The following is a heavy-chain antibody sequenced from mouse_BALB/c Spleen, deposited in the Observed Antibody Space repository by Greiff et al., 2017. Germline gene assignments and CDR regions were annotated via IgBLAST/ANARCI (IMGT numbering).Heavy chain of an antibody. CDR1: GFTFSSYY. CDR3: ARHSPAHYYGSSFYYAMDY. D-gene: IGHD1-1*01. J-gene: IGHJ4*01. Sequence: EVQVVESGGGLVKLGGSLKLSCAASGFTFSSYYMSWVRQTPEKRLELVAAINSNGGSTYYPDTVKGRFTISRDNAKNTLYLQMSSLKSEDTALYYCARHSPAHYYGSSFYYAMDYWGQGTSVTVSS. V-gene: IGHV5-6-2*01. CDR2: INSNGGST.